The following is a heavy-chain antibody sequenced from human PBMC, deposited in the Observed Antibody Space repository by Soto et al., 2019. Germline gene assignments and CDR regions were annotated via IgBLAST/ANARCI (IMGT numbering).Heavy chain of an antibody. V-gene: IGHV3-48*02. CDR2: ISSSSSTI. J-gene: IGHJ5*02. CDR1: GFTFSSYS. D-gene: IGHD1-7*01. Sequence: GGSLRLSCAASGFTFSSYSMNWVRQAPGKGLEWVSYISSSSSTIYYADSVKGRFTISRDNAKNSLYLQMNSLRDEDTAVYYCARDGDPRNWNYVGGWFDPWGQGTLVTVSS. CDR3: ARDGDPRNWNYVGGWFDP.